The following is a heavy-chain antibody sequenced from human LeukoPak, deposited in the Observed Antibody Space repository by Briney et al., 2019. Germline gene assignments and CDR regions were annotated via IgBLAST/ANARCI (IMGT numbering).Heavy chain of an antibody. CDR1: GFTFFSTSE. D-gene: IGHD3-10*01. Sequence: PGGSLRLSCVVSGFTFFSTSEMNWVRQAPGKGLEWVSYISGSGNTIYYADSVKGRFTISRDNAKNSLYLHMNSLRDEDTAVYYCARESATLVRGVITRQYYFDDWGQGTLVTVSS. CDR2: ISGSGNTI. J-gene: IGHJ4*02. CDR3: ARESATLVRGVITRQYYFDD. V-gene: IGHV3-48*03.